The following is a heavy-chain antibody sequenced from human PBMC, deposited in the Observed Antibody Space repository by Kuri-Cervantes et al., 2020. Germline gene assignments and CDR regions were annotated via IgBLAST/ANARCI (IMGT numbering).Heavy chain of an antibody. CDR1: GSSISSGDYY. CDR3: ASDAVGTRAPRFDY. CDR2: IYYSGST. V-gene: IGHV4-30-4*02. Sequence: SETLSLTCTVSGSSISSGDYYWSWIRQPPGKGLEWIGYIYYSGSTYYNPSLKSRVTITVDTSKNQFSLKLNSVTAADTAVYYCASDAVGTRAPRFDYWGQGTLVTVSS. J-gene: IGHJ4*02. D-gene: IGHD1-26*01.